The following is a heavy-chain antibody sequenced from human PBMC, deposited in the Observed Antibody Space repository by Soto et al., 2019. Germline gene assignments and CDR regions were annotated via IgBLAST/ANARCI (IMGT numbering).Heavy chain of an antibody. CDR1: GFTFSSYW. Sequence: GGSLRLSCAASGFTFSSYWMHWVRQAPGKGLEWVSAISGSGGSTYYADSVKGRFTISRDNSKDTLYLQMNSLRAGDTAVYYCAKDLRRYFDWLFDHDAFDIWGQGTMVTVSS. D-gene: IGHD3-9*01. J-gene: IGHJ3*02. CDR3: AKDLRRYFDWLFDHDAFDI. V-gene: IGHV3-23*01. CDR2: ISGSGGST.